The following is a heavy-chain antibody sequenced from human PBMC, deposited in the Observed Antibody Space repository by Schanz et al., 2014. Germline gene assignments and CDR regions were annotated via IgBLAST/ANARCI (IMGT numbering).Heavy chain of an antibody. CDR2: IDGKSTTV. CDR1: EFSFSSYS. J-gene: IGHJ6*03. Sequence: EVQLVESGGGLVKPGGSLRLSCEASEFSFSSYSMNWVRQAPGKGLEWLSYIDGKSTTVYYADSVKGRFTVSRDNARNSLCLHMNAVAAEDTAVNDCASNGDRFYHNYYMDVWGQGTTVTVSS. CDR3: ASNGDRFYHNYYMDV. V-gene: IGHV3-48*01. D-gene: IGHD4-17*01.